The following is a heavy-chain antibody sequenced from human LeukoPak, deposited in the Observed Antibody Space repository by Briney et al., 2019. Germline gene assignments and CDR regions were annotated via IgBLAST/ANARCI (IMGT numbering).Heavy chain of an antibody. CDR1: GFTFSSYA. J-gene: IGHJ4*02. Sequence: GGSLRLSCAASGFTFSSYAMSWVPKAPGTGLEWVSTTSGSGDITYYADSVKGRFTISRDNSKNTLYLQMNSLRAEDTAVYYCAKGGGSVAAHYFDYWGQGTLVTVSS. D-gene: IGHD6-6*01. CDR3: AKGGGSVAAHYFDY. V-gene: IGHV3-23*01. CDR2: TSGSGDIT.